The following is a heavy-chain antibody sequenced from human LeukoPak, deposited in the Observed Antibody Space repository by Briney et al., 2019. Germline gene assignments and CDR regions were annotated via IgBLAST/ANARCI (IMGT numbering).Heavy chain of an antibody. CDR1: EFTFSSYG. Sequence: QPGGSLRLSCAASEFTFSSYGMHWVRQAPGKGLEWVAYIRYDGSDRYYADSVKGRFTISRDNSKNTLYLQMNSLRAEDTAVYYCAKERYSSSSLFAVTPFDYWGQGTRITVSS. V-gene: IGHV3-30*02. D-gene: IGHD6-13*01. CDR2: IRYDGSDR. CDR3: AKERYSSSSLFAVTPFDY. J-gene: IGHJ4*02.